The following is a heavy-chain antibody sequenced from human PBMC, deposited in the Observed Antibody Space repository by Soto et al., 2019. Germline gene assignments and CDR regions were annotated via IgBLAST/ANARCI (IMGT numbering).Heavy chain of an antibody. CDR2: LRFVGTRE. V-gene: IGHV3-33*01. J-gene: IGHJ3*01. CDR1: GFTFSNYG. D-gene: IGHD4-17*01. CDR3: ARDVTRVTPGAFDV. Sequence: QVQLVESGGGVVQPGRSLRLSCAASGFTFSNYGMHWVRQAPGKGLEWVAVLRFVGTRESYTDSVKGRFTISRDNSKNTLYLQMSSLRAEDTAVYYCARDVTRVTPGAFDVWGQGTMVTVSS.